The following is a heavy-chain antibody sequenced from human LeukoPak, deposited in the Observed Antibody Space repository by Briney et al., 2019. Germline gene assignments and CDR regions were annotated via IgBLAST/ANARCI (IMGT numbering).Heavy chain of an antibody. CDR3: TRVKATGTYSSAMEV. D-gene: IGHD1-7*01. J-gene: IGHJ6*03. Sequence: PGGSLRLSCAASGFTFSSYSMNWVRQAPGKGLEWVVITSYDGSHQYYADSVKGRFTLSRDDSKSTLYLQMNSLRAEDTAVYYCTRVKATGTYSSAMEVWGKGATVTVSS. V-gene: IGHV3-30*03. CDR1: GFTFSSYS. CDR2: TSYDGSHQ.